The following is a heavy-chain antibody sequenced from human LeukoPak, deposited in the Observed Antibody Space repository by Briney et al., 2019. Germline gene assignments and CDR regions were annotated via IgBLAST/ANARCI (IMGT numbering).Heavy chain of an antibody. CDR2: IVPSFGTA. CDR1: GGTFTSYA. J-gene: IGHJ4*02. D-gene: IGHD1-26*01. V-gene: IGHV1-69*05. CDR3: ARDGGSYYRY. Sequence: GASLKVSCKASGGTFTSYAISWVRQAPAKGLEWMRGIVPSFGTANYAQKCQGRVTITTDESTRTADMELSSLRSEDTAVYYCARDGGSYYRYWGQGTLVTVPS.